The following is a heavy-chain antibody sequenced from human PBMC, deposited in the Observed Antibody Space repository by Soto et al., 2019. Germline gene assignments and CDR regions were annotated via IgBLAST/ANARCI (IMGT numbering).Heavy chain of an antibody. CDR3: TSGRLMSEIDMLTGYYIFDY. D-gene: IGHD3-9*01. V-gene: IGHV4-59*01. Sequence: SGSSIIGYYWTWIRQSPERGLEFIGYISHSGSTNYKSSLKSRVTISVATSENEFSLKLTSVTAADTAAYYCTSGRLMSEIDMLTGYYIFDYWGQGTLVTVSS. CDR1: GSSIIGYY. J-gene: IGHJ4*02. CDR2: ISHSGST.